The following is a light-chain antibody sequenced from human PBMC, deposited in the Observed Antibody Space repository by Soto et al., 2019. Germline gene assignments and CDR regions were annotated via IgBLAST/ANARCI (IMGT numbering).Light chain of an antibody. V-gene: IGLV2-14*01. Sequence: QSALTQPASVSGSPGQSITISCTGTSSDIGGYDCVSWYQQHPGKAPKLMIFEVSNRPSGVSNRFSGSKSGNTASLTISGLQAEDEADYYCSSYTGSSVIFGGGTKLPS. CDR3: SSYTGSSVI. CDR1: SSDIGGYDC. J-gene: IGLJ2*01. CDR2: EVS.